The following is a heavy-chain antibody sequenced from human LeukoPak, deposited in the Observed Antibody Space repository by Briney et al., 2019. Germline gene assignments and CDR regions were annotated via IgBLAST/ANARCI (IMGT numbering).Heavy chain of an antibody. CDR1: GFTFSSYA. CDR3: ARDGGRYYDRSGYYWGYYFDS. Sequence: PGGSLRLSCAASGFTFSSYAMSWVRQAPGKGLEWVSAISGSGGSTYYADSVKGRFTISRDNSKNTLYLQMNSLRAEDTAVYYCARDGGRYYDRSGYYWGYYFDSWGRGILVTVST. V-gene: IGHV3-23*01. J-gene: IGHJ4*02. D-gene: IGHD3-22*01. CDR2: ISGSGGST.